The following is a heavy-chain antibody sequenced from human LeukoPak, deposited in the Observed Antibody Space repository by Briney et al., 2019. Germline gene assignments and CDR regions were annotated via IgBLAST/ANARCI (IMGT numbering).Heavy chain of an antibody. Sequence: ASVKVSCKASGYTFTGYYMHWVRQAPGQGLEWMGWINPYSGGTNYAQKFQGRVTITRDTSISTAYMELSRLRSDDTAVYHCARRRSAVVVTAIPPRGFDYWGQGTLVTVSS. CDR2: INPYSGGT. CDR3: ARRRSAVVVTAIPPRGFDY. D-gene: IGHD2-21*02. CDR1: GYTFTGYY. J-gene: IGHJ4*02. V-gene: IGHV1-2*02.